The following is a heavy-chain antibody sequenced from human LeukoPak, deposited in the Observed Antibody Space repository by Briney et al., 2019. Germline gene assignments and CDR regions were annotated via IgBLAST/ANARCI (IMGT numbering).Heavy chain of an antibody. J-gene: IGHJ5*02. CDR2: INYSGST. CDR3: AREGFDP. Sequence: SETLSLTCTVSGGSISSYYWSWIRQPPGKGLEWIGYINYSGSTNYNPSLKSRVTISVDTSKNQFSLKLSSVTAADTAVYYCAREGFDPWGQGTLVTVSS. CDR1: GGSISSYY. V-gene: IGHV4-59*01.